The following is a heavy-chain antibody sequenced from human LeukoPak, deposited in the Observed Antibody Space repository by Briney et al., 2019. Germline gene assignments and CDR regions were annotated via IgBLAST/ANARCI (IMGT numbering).Heavy chain of an antibody. CDR2: IRYGGSEK. D-gene: IGHD6-13*01. V-gene: IGHV3-30*02. CDR1: GFTFNSYD. CDR3: ATSVTGYSSPFYY. Sequence: GGSLRLSCAASGFTFNSYDRQWVRPSPGKGLEWGTFIRYGGSEKYYVDSVEGRFTISRENSKNTLYLQMNSLRAEDTAVYYCATSVTGYSSPFYYWGQGTLVTVPP. J-gene: IGHJ4*02.